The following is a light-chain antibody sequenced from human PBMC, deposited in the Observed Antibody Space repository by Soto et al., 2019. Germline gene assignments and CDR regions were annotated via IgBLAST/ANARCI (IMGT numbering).Light chain of an antibody. CDR3: QEYNNWHPIT. CDR1: QSLSNK. J-gene: IGKJ4*01. V-gene: IGKV3-15*01. Sequence: EIVITQSPATLSVSPGERATLSCRASQSLSNKLAWYQQKPGQAPRLLIYGASTRATGIPARFSGSGSGTEFTLTISTLQSEDFAVSYCQEYNNWHPITFGGGTKVDIK. CDR2: GAS.